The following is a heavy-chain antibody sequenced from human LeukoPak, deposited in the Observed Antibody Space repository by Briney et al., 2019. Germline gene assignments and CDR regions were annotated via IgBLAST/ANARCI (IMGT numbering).Heavy chain of an antibody. Sequence: GRSLRLSCAASGFTFSSYGMHWVRQAPGKGLEWVANIKQDGSEKYYVDSVKGRFTISRDNAKNSLYLQMNSLRAEDTAVYYCATKLQWLVPPDYWGQGTLVTVSS. J-gene: IGHJ4*02. D-gene: IGHD6-19*01. V-gene: IGHV3-7*01. CDR2: IKQDGSEK. CDR1: GFTFSSYG. CDR3: ATKLQWLVPPDY.